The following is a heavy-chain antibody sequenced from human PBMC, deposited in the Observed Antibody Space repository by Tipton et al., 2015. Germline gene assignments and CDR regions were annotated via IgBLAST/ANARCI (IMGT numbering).Heavy chain of an antibody. J-gene: IGHJ6*02. Sequence: SLRLSCVASDFSVGGSYMTWVRQAPGKGLEWVSVVYSSGTTSYADSVRGRFTISRDNSKNTLFLEMNSLRVEDTAVYYCIRDKGPETWGPPRITMVRGATSYGMDVWGQGTTVTVSS. CDR3: IRDKGPETWGPPRITMVRGATSYGMDV. D-gene: IGHD3-10*01. CDR1: DFSVGGSY. CDR2: VYSSGTT. V-gene: IGHV3-53*01.